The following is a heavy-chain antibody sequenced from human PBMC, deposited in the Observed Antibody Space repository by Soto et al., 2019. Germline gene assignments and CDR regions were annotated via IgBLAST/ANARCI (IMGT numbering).Heavy chain of an antibody. CDR1: GFTFSNYW. CDR3: ARYQGAYDFWIRKVYFYYTDV. CDR2: IKQEGSEK. V-gene: IGHV3-7*01. Sequence: EVQLVESGGGLVQPGGSLRLSCAASGFTFSNYWMSWVRQAPGKGLEWVASIKQEGSEKDYVDSVRGRFTISRDNAKKSLDLQMNSLRAEDTAVYYCARYQGAYDFWIRKVYFYYTDVWGKGTMVTVSS. D-gene: IGHD3-3*01. J-gene: IGHJ6*03.